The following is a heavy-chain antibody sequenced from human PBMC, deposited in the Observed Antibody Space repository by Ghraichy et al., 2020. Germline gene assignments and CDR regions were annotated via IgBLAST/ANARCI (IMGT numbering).Heavy chain of an antibody. D-gene: IGHD2-2*01. CDR1: GGSISSYY. J-gene: IGHJ6*02. CDR3: ARDLSPIRYCSSTSCPPPYYYGMDV. CDR2: IYYSGST. Sequence: SETLSLTCTVSGGSISSYYWSWIRQPPGKGLEWIGYIYYSGSTNYNPSLKSRVTISVDTSKNQFSLKLSSVTAADTAEYYCARDLSPIRYCSSTSCPPPYYYGMDVWGQGTTVTVSS. V-gene: IGHV4-59*01.